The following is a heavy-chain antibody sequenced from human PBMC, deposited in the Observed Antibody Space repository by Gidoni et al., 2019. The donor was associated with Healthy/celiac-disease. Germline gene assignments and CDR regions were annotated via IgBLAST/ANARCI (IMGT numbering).Heavy chain of an antibody. CDR2: INHSGRT. J-gene: IGHJ4*02. D-gene: IGHD5-18*01. CDR1: GGSFSGYY. Sequence: QVQLQQWGAGLLKPSETLSLTCAVYGGSFSGYYWSWIRQPPGKGLEWIGEINHSGRTNYNPSLKSRVTISVDTSKNQFSLKLSSVTAADTAVYYCARVLGYSYGPFDYWGQGTLVTVSS. V-gene: IGHV4-34*01. CDR3: ARVLGYSYGPFDY.